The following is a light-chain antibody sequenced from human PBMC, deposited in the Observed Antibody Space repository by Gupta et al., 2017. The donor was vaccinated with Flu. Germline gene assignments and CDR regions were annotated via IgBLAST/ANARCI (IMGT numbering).Light chain of an antibody. CDR1: QSIGSN. J-gene: IGKJ1*01. Sequence: EILLTQSPATLSLSPGERATLSCRASQSIGSNLAWYQQKHGQAPRLLIYGASTRATGIPARFSGSGSGTEFTLTISSLQSEDFALYYCQQYTNWPPWTFGQGTKVEI. CDR2: GAS. V-gene: IGKV3-15*01. CDR3: QQYTNWPPWT.